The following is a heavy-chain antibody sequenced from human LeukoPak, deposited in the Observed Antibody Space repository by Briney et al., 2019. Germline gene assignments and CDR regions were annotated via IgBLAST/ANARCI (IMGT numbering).Heavy chain of an antibody. V-gene: IGHV1-69*05. CDR3: ASVPDRGWLPVDY. CDR2: IIPIFGTT. J-gene: IGHJ4*02. Sequence: VASVKVSCKASGGTFSSYAISWVRQAPGQGLEWMGGIIPIFGTTNYDHTLQRRITITTDESTRTAYMELSSLTSEATAVYYCASVPDRGWLPVDYWGQGILVTVSS. D-gene: IGHD5-24*01. CDR1: GGTFSSYA.